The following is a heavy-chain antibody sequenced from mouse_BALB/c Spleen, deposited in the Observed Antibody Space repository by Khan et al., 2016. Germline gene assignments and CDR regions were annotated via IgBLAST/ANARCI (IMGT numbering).Heavy chain of an antibody. V-gene: IGHV3-2*02. CDR2: ISYSGST. Sequence: EVQLQESGPGLVKPSQSLSLTCTVTGYSITSDYAWNWIRQFPGNKLEWMGYISYSGSTSYNPSLKSRISITRDTSTNQFFLQLNSVTTEDTATYYCARYLYGYDWYFDVWGAGTTVIVSS. J-gene: IGHJ1*01. CDR3: ARYLYGYDWYFDV. D-gene: IGHD2-2*01. CDR1: GYSITSDYA.